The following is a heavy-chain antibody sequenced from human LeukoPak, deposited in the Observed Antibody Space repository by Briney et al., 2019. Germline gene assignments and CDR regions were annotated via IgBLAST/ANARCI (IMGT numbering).Heavy chain of an antibody. CDR3: ARLRALSGHRGAFDI. Sequence: SETLSLTCAVSGDSISNHIYYWDWIRQTPGKGLEWIGAVYYTGNVYYNPSLKSRVTISVDTSDNRFSLHLSSVNAADTAIYYCARLRALSGHRGAFDIWGQGTLVTVSS. D-gene: IGHD5/OR15-5a*01. V-gene: IGHV4-39*01. CDR1: GDSISNHIYY. J-gene: IGHJ3*02. CDR2: VYYTGNV.